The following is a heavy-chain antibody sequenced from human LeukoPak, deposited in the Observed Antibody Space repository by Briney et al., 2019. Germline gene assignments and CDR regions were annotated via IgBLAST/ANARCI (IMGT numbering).Heavy chain of an antibody. D-gene: IGHD5-12*01. CDR3: AREFQGFSGYLE. Sequence: SETLSLTCAVYGVSFSGYHWSWIRQPPGKGLEWIGYIYYSGSTNYNPSLKSRVTISVDTSKNQFSLKLSSVTAADTAVYYCAREFQGFSGYLEWGQGTLVTVSS. V-gene: IGHV4-59*01. CDR2: IYYSGST. CDR1: GVSFSGYH. J-gene: IGHJ4*02.